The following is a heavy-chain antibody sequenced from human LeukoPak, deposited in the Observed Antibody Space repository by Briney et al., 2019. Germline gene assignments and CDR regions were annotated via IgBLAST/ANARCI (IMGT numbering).Heavy chain of an antibody. CDR1: GAFITNSHW. CDR3: ARDLGGARHFDY. V-gene: IGHV4-4*02. D-gene: IGHD3-16*01. Sequence: SETLSLTCAVSGAFITNSHWWSWARQPPGKGLEWIGEIYHSGTTYYNPSLKSRVTISVDTSKNQFSLKLSSVTAADTAVYYCARDLGGARHFDYWGQGTLVTVSS. CDR2: IYHSGTT. J-gene: IGHJ4*02.